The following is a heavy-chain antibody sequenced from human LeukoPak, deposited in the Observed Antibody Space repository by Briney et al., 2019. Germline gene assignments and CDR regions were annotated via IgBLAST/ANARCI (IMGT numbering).Heavy chain of an antibody. CDR3: ARREAGYDILTGYYGGEGFYSY. Sequence: ASVKVSCTASGYTFTSYGISWVRQAPGQGLEWMGWISAYNGNTNYAQKLQGRVTMTTDTSTSTAYMELRSLRSDDTAVYYCARREAGYDILTGYYGGEGFYSYWGQGTLVTVSS. J-gene: IGHJ4*02. CDR2: ISAYNGNT. CDR1: GYTFTSYG. D-gene: IGHD3-9*01. V-gene: IGHV1-18*01.